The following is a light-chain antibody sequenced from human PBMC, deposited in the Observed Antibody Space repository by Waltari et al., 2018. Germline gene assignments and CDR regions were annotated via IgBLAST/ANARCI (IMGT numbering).Light chain of an antibody. Sequence: DVVMTQSPLSLPVTLGQPASISCRSSQSLLYHDGNTYLSWFHQRPGQSPRRLIYKVANRDSGVPDRFSGSGSGTDFTLKISRVEAEDDGVYYCMQGSHRPRTFGQGTKVEIK. V-gene: IGKV2-30*01. J-gene: IGKJ1*01. CDR2: KVA. CDR1: QSLLYHDGNTY. CDR3: MQGSHRPRT.